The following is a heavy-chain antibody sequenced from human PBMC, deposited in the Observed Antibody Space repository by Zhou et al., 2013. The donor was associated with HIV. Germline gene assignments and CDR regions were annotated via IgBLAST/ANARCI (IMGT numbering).Heavy chain of an antibody. J-gene: IGHJ4*02. CDR3: ARGDSSVRFYY. CDR1: GYTFTSFG. D-gene: IGHD6-13*01. Sequence: QVQLVQSGPELQGPGGSVKISCRASGYTFTSFGIHWVRQAPGQGLEWMGWINPNRGDTNYAQKFQGRVTMTRDTSDTTAYMDLSRLTSDDTAVYYCARGDSSVRFYYWGQGTLITVSS. CDR2: INPNRGDT. V-gene: IGHV1-2*02.